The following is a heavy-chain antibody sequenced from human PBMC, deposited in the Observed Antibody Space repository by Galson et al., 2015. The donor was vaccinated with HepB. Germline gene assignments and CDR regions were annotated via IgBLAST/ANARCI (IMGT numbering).Heavy chain of an antibody. CDR1: GFTFSSYS. V-gene: IGHV3-48*02. CDR3: ARDLTVNNLFFDY. Sequence: SLRLSCAASGFTFSSYSMNWVRQAPGKGLEWVSYISSSSGTIYYADSVKGRFTISRDNAKNSLYLQMNSLRDEDTAVYYCARDLTVNNLFFDYWGQGTLVTVSS. J-gene: IGHJ4*02. D-gene: IGHD4-17*01. CDR2: ISSSSGTI.